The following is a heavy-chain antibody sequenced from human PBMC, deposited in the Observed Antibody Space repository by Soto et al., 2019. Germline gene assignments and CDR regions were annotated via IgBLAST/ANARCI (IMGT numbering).Heavy chain of an antibody. CDR1: GDSFTSYY. V-gene: IGHV4-59*01. D-gene: IGHD2-15*01. CDR3: ARDFLYCSGLCNY. Sequence: SETLSLTCTVSGDSFTSYYWSWIWQPPGKGLEWIGYIYSSGNTNYNPSLKSRVTISMDTSKNQFSLKLSSVTAADTAVYYCARDFLYCSGLCNYWGQGTLVTVSS. J-gene: IGHJ4*02. CDR2: IYSSGNT.